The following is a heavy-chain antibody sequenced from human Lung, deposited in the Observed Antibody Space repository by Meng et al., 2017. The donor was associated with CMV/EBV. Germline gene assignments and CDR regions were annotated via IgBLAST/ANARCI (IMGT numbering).Heavy chain of an antibody. V-gene: IGHV3-74*01. CDR2: IDSDGSST. CDR3: TRDGDYYDATIH. CDR1: GFTFSSYW. J-gene: IGHJ4*02. D-gene: IGHD3-16*01. Sequence: GEXXKISCAASGFTFSSYWMHWVRQAPGKGLEWVSRIDSDGSSTTYAESVKGRFTISRDNAKNTLFLQMISLRAEDTAVYYCTRDGDYYDATIHWCQGSLVTVSS.